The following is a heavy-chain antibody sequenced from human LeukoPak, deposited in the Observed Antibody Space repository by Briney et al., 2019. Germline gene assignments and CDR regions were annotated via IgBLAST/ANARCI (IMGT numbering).Heavy chain of an antibody. J-gene: IGHJ3*02. Sequence: GASVKVSCKASGYTFTGYYMHWVRQAPGQGLEWMGWINPNSGGTNYAQKFQGRVTMTRDTSISTAYMELSRLRSDDTAVYYCARSFRSSSPGDDAFDIWGQGTMVTVSS. D-gene: IGHD6-13*01. CDR2: INPNSGGT. V-gene: IGHV1-2*02. CDR3: ARSFRSSSPGDDAFDI. CDR1: GYTFTGYY.